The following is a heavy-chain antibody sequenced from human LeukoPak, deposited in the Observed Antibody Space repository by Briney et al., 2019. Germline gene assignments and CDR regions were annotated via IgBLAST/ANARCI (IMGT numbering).Heavy chain of an antibody. D-gene: IGHD3-22*01. Sequence: ASVKVSCKASGYTFTGYYMHWVRQAPGQGLEWMGWINPNSGGTNYAQKFQGRVTMTRDTSIGTAYMELSRLRSDDTAVYYCARAQGDYYYDSSGYHPLGYWGQGTLVTVSS. CDR3: ARAQGDYYYDSSGYHPLGY. CDR2: INPNSGGT. V-gene: IGHV1-2*02. CDR1: GYTFTGYY. J-gene: IGHJ4*02.